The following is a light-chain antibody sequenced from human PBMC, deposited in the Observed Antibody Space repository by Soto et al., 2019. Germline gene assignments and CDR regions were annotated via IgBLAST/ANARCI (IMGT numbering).Light chain of an antibody. CDR2: GAS. Sequence: EIVLTQSPGTLSLSPGESVTRSCRASQSVSSSYLAWYQQKPGQAPRLLIYGASSRATGIPDRFSGSGSGTDFTLTISRLEPEDFAVYYCQQYGSSGTFGQGTKVDIK. CDR3: QQYGSSGT. CDR1: QSVSSSY. J-gene: IGKJ1*01. V-gene: IGKV3-20*01.